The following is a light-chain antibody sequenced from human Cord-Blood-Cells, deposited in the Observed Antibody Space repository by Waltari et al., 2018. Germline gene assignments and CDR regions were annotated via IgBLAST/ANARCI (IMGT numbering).Light chain of an antibody. Sequence: DTQMTQSHSTLAASVGDRVTTTCRASQSISSWLAWYQQKPVKAPKLLIYDASSLESGVPSRFSGSGSGTEFTLTISSLQPDDFATYYCQQYNSYSPWTFGQGTKVEIK. CDR1: QSISSW. V-gene: IGKV1-5*01. CDR3: QQYNSYSPWT. CDR2: DAS. J-gene: IGKJ1*01.